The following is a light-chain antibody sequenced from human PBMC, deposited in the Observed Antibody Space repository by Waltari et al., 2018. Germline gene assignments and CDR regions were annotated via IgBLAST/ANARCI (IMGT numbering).Light chain of an antibody. CDR3: SSYTTSSAPGV. CDR2: EVS. Sequence: QSALTQPASVSGSPGQSITISCSGPDSDVGAYDFVPWYQQHPGKAPHLIIYEVSNRPSGISNRFSASKSGNTASLTSSGLQAEDEADYYCSSYTTSSAPGVFGTGTRVTVL. J-gene: IGLJ1*01. CDR1: DSDVGAYDF. V-gene: IGLV2-14*01.